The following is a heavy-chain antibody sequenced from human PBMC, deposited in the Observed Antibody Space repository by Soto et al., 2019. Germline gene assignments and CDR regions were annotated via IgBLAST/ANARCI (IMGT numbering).Heavy chain of an antibody. V-gene: IGHV4-59*01. J-gene: IGHJ6*02. CDR2: LYNTGST. D-gene: IGHD2-21*02. CDR1: GSSISRYY. CDR3: ARDLWGYCGTDCYPLYV. Sequence: QVRLQESGPGLVKPSETLSLTCTVSGSSISRYYWSWILQLPGKGLEWIGYLYNTGSTIYNPSLKSRVTISVDTTKNQFSLKLNSLTAADMAVYYCARDLWGYCGTDCYPLYVWGQGTTVTVSS.